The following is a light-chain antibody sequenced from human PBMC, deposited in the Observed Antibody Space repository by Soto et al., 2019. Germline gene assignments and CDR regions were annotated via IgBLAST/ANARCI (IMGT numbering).Light chain of an antibody. Sequence: QSALTQPASVSGSPGQSITISFTVTSSDVGRYNYVSWYQHHPGKAPKLIIYEVSSRPSVVSGRFSGSKSGNTASLTISGLQAEGEADYYCSSYTTSITYVFGSGTKVTVL. CDR3: SSYTTSITYV. CDR1: SSDVGRYNY. CDR2: EVS. V-gene: IGLV2-14*01. J-gene: IGLJ1*01.